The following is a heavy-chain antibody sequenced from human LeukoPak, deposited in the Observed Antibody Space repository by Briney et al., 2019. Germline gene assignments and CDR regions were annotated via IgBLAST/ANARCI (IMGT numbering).Heavy chain of an antibody. D-gene: IGHD3-10*01. CDR1: GYTFTGYY. CDR2: INPNSGGT. CDR3: ARVRDRGGRYGSGSLMLADY. V-gene: IGHV1-2*02. J-gene: IGHJ4*02. Sequence: ASVTVSCKASGYTFTGYYMHRVRQAPGQGLEWMGWINPNSGGTNYAQKFQGRVTMTRDTSISTAYMELSRLRSDDTAVYYCARVRDRGGRYGSGSLMLADYWGQGTLVTVSS.